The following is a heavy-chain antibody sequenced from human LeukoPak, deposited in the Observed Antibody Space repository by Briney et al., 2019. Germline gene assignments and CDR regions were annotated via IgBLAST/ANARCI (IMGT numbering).Heavy chain of an antibody. CDR3: ARRGATWD. D-gene: IGHD1-26*01. V-gene: IGHV4-39*01. CDR1: GGSISSSSYY. Sequence: SETLSLTCTVSGGSISSSSYYWGWIRQPPGKGLEWIVSIYYSGSTYYNPSLKSRVTISVDTSKNQFSLKLSSVTAADTDVYYCARRGATWDWGQGTLVTVSS. CDR2: IYYSGST. J-gene: IGHJ4*02.